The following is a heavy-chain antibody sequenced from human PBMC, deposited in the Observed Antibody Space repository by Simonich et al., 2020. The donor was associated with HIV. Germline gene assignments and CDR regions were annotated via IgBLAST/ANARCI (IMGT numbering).Heavy chain of an antibody. V-gene: IGHV3-74*01. CDR3: AREGAYLRAFDI. Sequence: EYGGGLVQPGRSLRLSCAASAFTFSSYWMHWVRQAPGKGLVWVSRINSDGSTTTYADSVKGRFTISRDNAKNTLYLQMNSLRAEDTAVYYCAREGAYLRAFDIWGQGKMVTVSS. J-gene: IGHJ3*02. CDR1: AFTFSSYW. CDR2: INSDGSTT.